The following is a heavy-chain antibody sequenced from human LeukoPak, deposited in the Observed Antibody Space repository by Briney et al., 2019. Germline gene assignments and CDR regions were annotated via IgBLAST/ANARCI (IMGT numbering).Heavy chain of an antibody. J-gene: IGHJ4*02. D-gene: IGHD3-16*01. V-gene: IGHV1-46*01. CDR1: GYTFTSYY. Sequence: ASVKVSCKASGYTFTSYYMHWVRQAPGQGLEWMGKINPSGGSTSYAQKFQGRVTMTRDTSTSTVYMELSSLRSEDTAVYYCASPGEKDYYFDYWGQGTLVTVSS. CDR3: ASPGEKDYYFDY. CDR2: INPSGGST.